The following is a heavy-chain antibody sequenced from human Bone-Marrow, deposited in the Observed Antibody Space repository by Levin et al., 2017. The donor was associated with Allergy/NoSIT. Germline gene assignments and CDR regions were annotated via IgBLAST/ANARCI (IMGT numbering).Heavy chain of an antibody. Sequence: GGSLRLSCAPSGFIFTDYGMHRVRQAPGKGLEWVAVISYDGGKKYYADSVKGRFTISRDNSVNSLYLQMNSLRADDTGFYYCAKERTEAARNFYLDTWGQGILVTVSS. CDR2: ISYDGGKK. D-gene: IGHD6-25*01. J-gene: IGHJ4*02. CDR1: GFIFTDYG. V-gene: IGHV3-30*18. CDR3: AKERTEAARNFYLDT.